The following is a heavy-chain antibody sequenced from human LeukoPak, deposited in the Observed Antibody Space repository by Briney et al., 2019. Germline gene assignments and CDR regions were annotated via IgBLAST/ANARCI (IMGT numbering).Heavy chain of an antibody. Sequence: GRSLRLSCAASGFTFSSYGMHWVRQAPGKGLEWVAVISYDGSNKYYADSVKGRFTISRDNSKNTLYLQMNSLRAEDTAVYYCANGGNYDSSGTFDYWGQGTLVTVSS. CDR1: GFTFSSYG. CDR2: ISYDGSNK. D-gene: IGHD3-22*01. J-gene: IGHJ4*02. CDR3: ANGGNYDSSGTFDY. V-gene: IGHV3-30*18.